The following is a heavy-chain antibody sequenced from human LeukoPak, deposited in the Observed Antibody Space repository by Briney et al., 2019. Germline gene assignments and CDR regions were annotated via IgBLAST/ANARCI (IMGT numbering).Heavy chain of an antibody. CDR2: ISSSSSYT. D-gene: IGHD2-15*01. V-gene: IGHV3-11*06. CDR3: ARVKGYCSGGSCYRVFYFDY. CDR1: GFTFSDYY. J-gene: IGHJ4*02. Sequence: GGSLRLSCAASGFTFSDYYMCWIRQAPGKGLEWVSYISSSSSYTNYADSVKGRFTISRDNAKNSLYLQMNSLRAEDTAVYYCARVKGYCSGGSCYRVFYFDYWGQGTLVTVSS.